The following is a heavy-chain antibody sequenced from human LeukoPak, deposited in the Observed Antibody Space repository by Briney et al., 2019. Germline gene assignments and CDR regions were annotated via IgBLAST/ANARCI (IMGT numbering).Heavy chain of an antibody. CDR1: GGSFSGYY. D-gene: IGHD4-17*01. Sequence: PSETLSLTCAVYGGSFSGYYWSWIRQPPGKGLEWIGEINHSGSTNYNPSLKSRVTISVDTSKNQFSLKLSSVTAADTAVYYCATRKVTMHQSDYYYYYMDVWGKGTTVIVSS. CDR3: ATRKVTMHQSDYYYYYMDV. CDR2: INHSGST. J-gene: IGHJ6*03. V-gene: IGHV4-34*01.